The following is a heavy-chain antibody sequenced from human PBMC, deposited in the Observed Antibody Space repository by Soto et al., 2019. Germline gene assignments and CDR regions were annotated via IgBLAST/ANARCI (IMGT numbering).Heavy chain of an antibody. CDR1: GFTFSDHY. CDR3: TIASFYDSSGYFQRAFDI. J-gene: IGHJ3*02. D-gene: IGHD3-22*01. CDR2: GRNRANSYST. Sequence: EVQLVESGGGLVQPGGSLRLSCAASGFTFSDHYMDWVRQAPGKGLEWVGRGRNRANSYSTEYAASVKGRFIISRDDSKNSVYLQVNSLKTEDTAVYYCTIASFYDSSGYFQRAFDIWGQGTLVTVSS. V-gene: IGHV3-72*01.